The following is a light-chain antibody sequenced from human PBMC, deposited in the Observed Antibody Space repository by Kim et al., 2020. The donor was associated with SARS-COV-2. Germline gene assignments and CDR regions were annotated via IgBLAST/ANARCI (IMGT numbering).Light chain of an antibody. J-gene: IGKJ2*01. CDR2: LAS. CDR1: QMIDTW. V-gene: IGKV1-5*03. Sequence: SSSLGDRVTITCRASQMIDTWLAWYQQKPGKAPKLLIYLASTLENGVPPRFSGSGSGAEFTLTINSLQPDDFATYYCQHYSRFPYTFGQGTKVEIK. CDR3: QHYSRFPYT.